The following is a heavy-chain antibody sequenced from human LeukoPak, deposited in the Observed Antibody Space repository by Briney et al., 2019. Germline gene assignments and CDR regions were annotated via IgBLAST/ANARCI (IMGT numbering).Heavy chain of an antibody. CDR3: ARVRQTGIVVVNYFDY. CDR2: INSDGSST. V-gene: IGHV3-74*01. J-gene: IGHJ4*02. Sequence: GGSLRLSCAASGFTFSSYWMHWVRQAPGKGLVWVSRINSDGSSTSYSDSVKGRFTISRDNAKNTLYLQMNSLRAEDTAVYYCARVRQTGIVVVNYFDYWGQGTLVTVSS. D-gene: IGHD3-22*01. CDR1: GFTFSSYW.